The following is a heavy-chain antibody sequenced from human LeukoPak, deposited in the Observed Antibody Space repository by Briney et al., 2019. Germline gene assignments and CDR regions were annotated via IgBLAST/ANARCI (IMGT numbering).Heavy chain of an antibody. J-gene: IGHJ4*02. CDR3: ARARGSGLTLFDY. CDR1: GFIVSSNY. D-gene: IGHD6-19*01. Sequence: GGSLRLSCAASGFIVSSNYMCWVRQAPGKGLEWVSFICSGGSTYYADSVKGRFTISRDNSKNTLFLQMNSLRAEDTAVYYCARARGSGLTLFDYWGQGTLVTVSS. V-gene: IGHV3-53*01. CDR2: ICSGGST.